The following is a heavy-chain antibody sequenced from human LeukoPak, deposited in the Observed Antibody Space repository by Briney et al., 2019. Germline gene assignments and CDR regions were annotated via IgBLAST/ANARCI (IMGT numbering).Heavy chain of an antibody. CDR1: GYTFTIYY. Sequence: ASVTVSFKAPGYTFTIYYMHWVRQAPGQGLEWMGGIIPIFGTANYAQKFQGRVTITADESTSTAYMELSSLRSEDTAVYYCARLGALTDYWGQGTLVTVSS. V-gene: IGHV1-69*13. D-gene: IGHD1-26*01. CDR2: IIPIFGTA. CDR3: ARLGALTDY. J-gene: IGHJ4*02.